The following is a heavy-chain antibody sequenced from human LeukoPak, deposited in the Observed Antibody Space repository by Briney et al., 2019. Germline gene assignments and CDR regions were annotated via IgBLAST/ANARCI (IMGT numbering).Heavy chain of an antibody. CDR2: ISRNSDSI. D-gene: IGHD5-18*01. CDR1: GFIFDEYA. V-gene: IGHV3-9*01. Sequence: HPGGSLRLSCAASGFIFDEYAMHWVRQAPGKGLEWVSGISRNSDSIGYADSVKGRFTISRDNAKNSLYLQMNSLRAEDTAVYYCARDDLSVDTARYFDYWGQGTLVTVSS. CDR3: ARDDLSVDTARYFDY. J-gene: IGHJ4*02.